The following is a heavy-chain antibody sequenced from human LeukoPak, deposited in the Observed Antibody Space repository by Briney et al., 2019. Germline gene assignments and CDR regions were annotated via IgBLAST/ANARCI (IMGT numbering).Heavy chain of an antibody. CDR3: ASRGRDGYFQH. CDR2: IYYSGST. Sequence: SWTLSLTCAVSGGSISSSKWWSWVRQPPGKGLEWIGEIYYSGSTYYNPSLKSRVTISVDTSKNQFSLKLSSVTAADTAVYYCASRGRDGYFQHWGQGTLVTVSS. CDR1: GGSISSSKW. D-gene: IGHD3-10*01. V-gene: IGHV4-4*02. J-gene: IGHJ1*01.